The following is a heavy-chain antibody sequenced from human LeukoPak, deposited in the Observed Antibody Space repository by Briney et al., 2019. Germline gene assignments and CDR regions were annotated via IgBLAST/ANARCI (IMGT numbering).Heavy chain of an antibody. CDR3: ARVPSVIDAFDI. Sequence: GGSLRLSCAASGFTFSSYEMNWVRQAPGKGLEWVSYISSSGSTIYYADSVKGRFTISRDNAKNSLYLQMNSLRAEDTAVYYCARVPSVIDAFDIWGQGTMVTVSS. D-gene: IGHD2-21*01. V-gene: IGHV3-48*03. CDR1: GFTFSSYE. J-gene: IGHJ3*02. CDR2: ISSSGSTI.